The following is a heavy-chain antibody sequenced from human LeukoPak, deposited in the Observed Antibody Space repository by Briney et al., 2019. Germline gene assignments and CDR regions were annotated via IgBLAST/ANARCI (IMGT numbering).Heavy chain of an antibody. J-gene: IGHJ4*02. CDR1: RLTFSGYR. Sequence: GGSLRLSRAVSRLTFSGYRMSWVRQAPGKGLELVANIKQEGSEKYSVDSVKGRLTIARDNAKNSLYLQMSSVRAEDTAVHFCARVGGTSTSCLANCGQGRLVTVSS. D-gene: IGHD2-2*01. CDR2: IKQEGSEK. V-gene: IGHV3-7*01. CDR3: ARVGGTSTSCLAN.